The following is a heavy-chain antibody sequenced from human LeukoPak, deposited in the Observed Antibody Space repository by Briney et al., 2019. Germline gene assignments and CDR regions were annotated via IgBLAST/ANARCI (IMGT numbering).Heavy chain of an antibody. V-gene: IGHV4-4*07. CDR1: GNSFGDYY. CDR2: IYTSGST. J-gene: IGHJ4*02. CDR3: ARAGGYCGRISCPYYFDY. Sequence: SETLSLTCTVSGNSFGDYYWSWIRQPAGKGLEWIGRIYTSGSTTYNPSLKSRVTMSVDTSKNQFSLKLSSVTAADTAVYYCARAGGYCGRISCPYYFDYWGQGSLVAVSS. D-gene: IGHD2-15*01.